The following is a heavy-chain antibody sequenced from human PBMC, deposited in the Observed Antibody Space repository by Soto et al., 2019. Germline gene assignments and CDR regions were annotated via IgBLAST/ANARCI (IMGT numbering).Heavy chain of an antibody. Sequence: QVQLVQSGAEVKKPGASVKVSCKASGYTFTSYGISWVRQAPGQGLEWMGWISAYNGNTNYAQKLQGRVTMTTDTSTSTAYMELRSLRSDDTAVYYCARDRPGYCSSTSCYEPPYYDYGMDVWGQGTTVTVSS. V-gene: IGHV1-18*01. CDR2: ISAYNGNT. D-gene: IGHD2-2*01. J-gene: IGHJ6*02. CDR3: ARDRPGYCSSTSCYEPPYYDYGMDV. CDR1: GYTFTSYG.